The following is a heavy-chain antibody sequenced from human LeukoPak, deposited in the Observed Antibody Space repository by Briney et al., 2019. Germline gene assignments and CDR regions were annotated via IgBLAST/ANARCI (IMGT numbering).Heavy chain of an antibody. Sequence: GGSLRLSCAASGFTFSDYYMSWIRQAPGKGLEWVSYISSSGSTIYYADSVKGRFTISRDNSKNTLYLQMNSLRAEDTAVYYCAKGRGWEASYYYYYMDVWGKGTTVTISS. J-gene: IGHJ6*03. CDR3: AKGRGWEASYYYYYMDV. CDR1: GFTFSDYY. CDR2: ISSSGSTI. D-gene: IGHD1-26*01. V-gene: IGHV3-11*04.